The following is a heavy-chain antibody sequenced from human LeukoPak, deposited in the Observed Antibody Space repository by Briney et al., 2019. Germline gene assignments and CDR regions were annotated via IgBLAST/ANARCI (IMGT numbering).Heavy chain of an antibody. Sequence: PSQTLSLTCTVSGGSISSGGYYWSWIRRPPGKGLEWIGYIYYSGSTYYNPSLKSRVTISVDTSKNQFSLKLSSVTAADTAVYYCARVAKIRGNYYDSSGPGDYWGQGTLVTVSS. CDR1: GGSISSGGYY. D-gene: IGHD3-22*01. CDR2: IYYSGST. V-gene: IGHV4-30-4*07. CDR3: ARVAKIRGNYYDSSGPGDY. J-gene: IGHJ4*02.